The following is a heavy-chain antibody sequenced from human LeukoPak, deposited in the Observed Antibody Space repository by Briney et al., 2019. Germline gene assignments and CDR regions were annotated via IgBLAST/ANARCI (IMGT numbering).Heavy chain of an antibody. V-gene: IGHV3-30*18. J-gene: IGHJ4*02. D-gene: IGHD2-2*01. Sequence: GRSLRLSCAASGFTFSSYGMHWVRQAPGKGLEWVAVISYDGSNKYYADSVQGRFTISRDNSKNTLYLQMNSLRAEDTAVYYCAKDEGTVVVPVATNLDSWGQGTLVTVSS. CDR3: AKDEGTVVVPVATNLDS. CDR2: ISYDGSNK. CDR1: GFTFSSYG.